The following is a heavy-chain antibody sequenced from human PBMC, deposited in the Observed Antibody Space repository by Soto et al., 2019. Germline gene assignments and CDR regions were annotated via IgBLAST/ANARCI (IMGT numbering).Heavy chain of an antibody. CDR2: IYSDGST. J-gene: IGHJ5*02. D-gene: IGHD6-13*01. CDR1: GFTVSSNY. Sequence: EVQVVESGGGLVQPGGSLRLSCAASGFTVSSNYMTWVRQAPGKGLEWASVIYSDGSTYYAYSVKGRFTISRHNSKNTLYLQMNSLRAEDTAVYYCAGVGYRSNWPLLLNWFDPWGQGTLVTVSS. CDR3: AGVGYRSNWPLLLNWFDP. V-gene: IGHV3-53*04.